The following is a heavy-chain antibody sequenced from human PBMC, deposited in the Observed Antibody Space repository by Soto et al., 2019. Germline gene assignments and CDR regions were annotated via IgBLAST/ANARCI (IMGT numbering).Heavy chain of an antibody. Sequence: DEKLEESGGTLVQPGESLTLSCVGSGFTVFSFYMNWVRQAPGKGLEWLSVIYSGGSTYYADSVKDRFNISRDSFKNTVFLQITSLRADDTAIYYCARGTKTPPYSFDVWGQGTRVTVYS. CDR1: GFTVFSFY. J-gene: IGHJ4*02. CDR3: ARGTKTPPYSFDV. V-gene: IGHV3-66*01. CDR2: IYSGGST.